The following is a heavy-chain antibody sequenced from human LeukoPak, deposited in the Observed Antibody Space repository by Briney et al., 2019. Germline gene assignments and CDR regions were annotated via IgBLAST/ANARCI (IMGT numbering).Heavy chain of an antibody. D-gene: IGHD3-10*01. V-gene: IGHV4-39*01. J-gene: IGHJ6*03. Sequence: PSETLSLTCSVSGGSISSRSYYWGRIRQPPGKGLEWIGSIYYNGSTYYNPSLKSRVIISVDTSKNQFSLKLSSVTAADTAVYYCARHKMVRGIGYYYYMDVWGKGTTVTISS. CDR1: GGSISSRSYY. CDR3: ARHKMVRGIGYYYYMDV. CDR2: IYYNGST.